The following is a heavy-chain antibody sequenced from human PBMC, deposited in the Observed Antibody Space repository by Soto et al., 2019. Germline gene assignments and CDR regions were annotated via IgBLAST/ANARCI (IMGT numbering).Heavy chain of an antibody. V-gene: IGHV3-23*01. CDR1: GFTFSSYA. CDR3: AKDWGCSGGSCYSGHYGMDV. J-gene: IGHJ6*02. Sequence: GGSLRLSCAASGFTFSSYAMSWVRQAPGKGLEWVSAISGSGGSTYYADSVKGRFTISRDNSKNTLYLQMNSLRAEDTAVYYCAKDWGCSGGSCYSGHYGMDVWGQGTTVTVSS. CDR2: ISGSGGST. D-gene: IGHD2-15*01.